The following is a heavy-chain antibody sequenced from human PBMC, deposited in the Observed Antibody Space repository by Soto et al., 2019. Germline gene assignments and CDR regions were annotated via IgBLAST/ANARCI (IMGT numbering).Heavy chain of an antibody. V-gene: IGHV4-31*03. CDR2: FYYSGST. Sequence: QVQLQESGPGLVKPSQTLSLTCTVSGGSISTGGYYWNWIRQHPGKGMEWIGYFYYSGSTYYNPSLKSRVTISVNTSKNQFSLQLSSVTAAATAVYYCARSVFPWGQVTMVTVSS. J-gene: IGHJ5*02. CDR1: GGSISTGGYY. CDR3: ARSVFP.